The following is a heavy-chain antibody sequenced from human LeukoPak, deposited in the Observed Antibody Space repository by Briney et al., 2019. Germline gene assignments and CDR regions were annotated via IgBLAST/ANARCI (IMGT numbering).Heavy chain of an antibody. J-gene: IGHJ5*02. V-gene: IGHV3-43*02. CDR2: ISGDGYGT. D-gene: IGHD1-7*01. CDR1: GFTFDDYA. CDR3: AQTPGTGTTYNWFDP. Sequence: GGSLRLSCVASGFTFDDYAMHWVRQPPGKGLEWVSLISGDGYGTYYADSVKGRFTISRDNSKNSLYLQMNSLRAEDTAVYYCAQTPGTGTTYNWFDPWGQGTLVTVSS.